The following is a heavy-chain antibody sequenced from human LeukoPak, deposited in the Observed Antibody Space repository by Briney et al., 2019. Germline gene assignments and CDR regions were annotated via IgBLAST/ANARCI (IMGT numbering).Heavy chain of an antibody. CDR1: GGSFSGYY. Sequence: SETLSLTCAVYGGSFSGYYWSWIRQPPGKGLEWIGEINHSGSTNYNPSLKSRVTISVDTSKKQFSLKLSSVTAADTAVYYCARSEGIAARFRYWGQGTLVTVSS. V-gene: IGHV4-34*01. CDR3: ARSEGIAARFRY. J-gene: IGHJ4*02. D-gene: IGHD6-6*01. CDR2: INHSGST.